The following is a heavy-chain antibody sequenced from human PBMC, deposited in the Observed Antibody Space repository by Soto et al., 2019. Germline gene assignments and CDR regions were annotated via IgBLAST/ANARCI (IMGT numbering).Heavy chain of an antibody. D-gene: IGHD6-19*01. CDR3: ARHKAVADIPAGYYYYYYGMDV. CDR2: IDPSDSYT. V-gene: IGHV5-10-1*01. J-gene: IGHJ6*02. CDR1: GYSFTSYW. Sequence: LGESLKISCKGSGYSFTSYWISWVRQMPGKGLEWMGRIDPSDSYTNYSPSFQGHVTISADKSISTAYLQWSSLKASDTAMYYCARHKAVADIPAGYYYYYYGMDVWGQGTTVTVSS.